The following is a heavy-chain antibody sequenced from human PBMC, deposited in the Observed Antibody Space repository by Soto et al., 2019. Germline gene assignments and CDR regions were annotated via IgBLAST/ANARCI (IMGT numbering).Heavy chain of an antibody. CDR2: IIPVLGLT. Sequence: QVQLVQSGAEVREPGSSVKVSCKTSGGTFKTISWVRQAPGQGLEWMGRIIPVLGLTNYAQKFQGRVTITAVKFTSTAYVELGSLRSEDTAVYYCAREGVDYDDYYFDFWGQGTLVTVSS. J-gene: IGHJ4*02. D-gene: IGHD4-17*01. V-gene: IGHV1-69*08. CDR3: AREGVDYDDYYFDF. CDR1: GGTFKT.